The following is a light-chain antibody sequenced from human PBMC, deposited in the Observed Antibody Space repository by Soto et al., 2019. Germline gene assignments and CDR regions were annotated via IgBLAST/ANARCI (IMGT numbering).Light chain of an antibody. V-gene: IGKV3-20*01. J-gene: IGKJ1*01. CDR2: GAS. CDR1: QSVSSSN. Sequence: EIVLTQSPGTLSLSPGERATLSCRASQSVSSSNLAWYQQKPGQAPRLLIYGASSRATGIPDRFSGSGSGTDFTLTISRLEPEDFAVYYCQRYGSSPKAFGQGTKVEIK. CDR3: QRYGSSPKA.